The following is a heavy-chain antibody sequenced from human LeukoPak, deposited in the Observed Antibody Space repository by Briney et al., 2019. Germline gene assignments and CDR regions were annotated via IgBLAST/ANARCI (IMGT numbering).Heavy chain of an antibody. CDR3: AYTLPRGVEY. CDR2: ISGDGGRT. J-gene: IGHJ4*02. Sequence: AGSLRLSCAASGFTFDDYAMHWVRQAPWKGLEWVSLISGDGGRTYYADSVKGRFTISRDNNKNSLYLQMNSLRSEDTALYYCAYTLPRGVEYWGQGTLVTVSS. D-gene: IGHD3-10*01. CDR1: GFTFDDYA. V-gene: IGHV3-43*02.